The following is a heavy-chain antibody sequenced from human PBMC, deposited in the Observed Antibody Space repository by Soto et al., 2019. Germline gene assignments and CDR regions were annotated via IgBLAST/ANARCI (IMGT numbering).Heavy chain of an antibody. J-gene: IGHJ4*02. CDR2: IGGDGRVT. D-gene: IGHD2-2*01. V-gene: IGHV3-23*01. Sequence: GGSLRLSCTVSGFTFITYAMSWVRQAPGKGLEWVSVIGGDGRVTYYADSVKGRFTISRDNSKNTLYLQMNSLRAEDSAVYYCAKDAHGKGTRCSASWFDYWGPGTLVTVP. CDR1: GFTFITYA. CDR3: AKDAHGKGTRCSASWFDY.